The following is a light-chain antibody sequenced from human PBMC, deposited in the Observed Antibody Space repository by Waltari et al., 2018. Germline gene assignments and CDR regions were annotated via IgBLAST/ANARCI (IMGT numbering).Light chain of an antibody. CDR2: DLT. Sequence: QSALTQPASVSGSPGQSITISCTGTSDDIGAYSYVPWYHQRPGKVPKLIMYDLTGRPSGVSNRFSGSKSGSTASLTVSGLQAEDEGLLYCSAYTSTGSLKFGGGTRVTVL. CDR1: SDDIGAYSY. CDR3: SAYTSTGSLK. V-gene: IGLV2-14*03. J-gene: IGLJ2*01.